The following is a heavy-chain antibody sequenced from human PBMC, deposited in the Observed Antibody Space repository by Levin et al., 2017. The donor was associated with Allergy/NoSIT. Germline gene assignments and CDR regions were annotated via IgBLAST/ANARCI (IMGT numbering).Heavy chain of an antibody. CDR1: GFSLSTSGVG. CDR2: IYWDDDK. CDR3: ARSTAYFDS. J-gene: IGHJ4*02. Sequence: NESGPTLVKPTQTLTLTCTFSGFSLSTSGVGVGWIRQPPGKALEWLAVIYWDDDKRYSPSLKSRLTITKDTSKNQVVLTMTNMDPVDTATYYCARSTAYFDSWGQGTLVTVSS. D-gene: IGHD4-17*01. V-gene: IGHV2-5*02.